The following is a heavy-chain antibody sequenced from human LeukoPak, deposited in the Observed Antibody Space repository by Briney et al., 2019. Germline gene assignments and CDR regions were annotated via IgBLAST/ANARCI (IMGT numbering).Heavy chain of an antibody. Sequence: ASVKVSCKASVYTFADYYIHWVRQAPGQGLEWMGWINPNTGGTNYAQKFQGSVTMTGDTSISTAYMDLSRLTSDDTAVYYCARGSGSSGYDFWGQGTLVTVSS. D-gene: IGHD6-19*01. CDR2: INPNTGGT. V-gene: IGHV1-2*02. J-gene: IGHJ4*02. CDR1: VYTFADYY. CDR3: ARGSGSSGYDF.